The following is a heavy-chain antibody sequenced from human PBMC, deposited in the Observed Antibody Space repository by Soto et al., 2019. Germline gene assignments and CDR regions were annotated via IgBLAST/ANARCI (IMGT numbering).Heavy chain of an antibody. V-gene: IGHV4-30-2*01. CDR2: IYHSGST. Sequence: QLQLQESGSGLVKPSQTLSLTCAVSGGSISSGGYSWSWIRQPPGKGLEWIGYIYHSGSTYYNPPLKSRVTISVDRSKNQFSLKLSSVTAADTAVYYCAGGWLRADYWGQGTLVTVSS. D-gene: IGHD5-12*01. CDR1: GGSISSGGYS. CDR3: AGGWLRADY. J-gene: IGHJ4*02.